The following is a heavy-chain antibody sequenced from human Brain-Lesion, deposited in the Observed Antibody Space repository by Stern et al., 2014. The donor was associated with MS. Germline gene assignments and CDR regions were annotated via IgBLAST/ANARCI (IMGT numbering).Heavy chain of an antibody. Sequence: QVHLVQSGAEVKKPGASVKVSCKTSGYIFTGYYIHWVRQAPGQGLEGMAWINPNTGGPKYAQKFQGRVTMSRDTSISTAYVELSSLTSDDTAVYYCARDQRGITIFGVVTDYYYLGMDVWGQGTTVTVSS. CDR3: ARDQRGITIFGVVTDYYYLGMDV. CDR1: GYIFTGYY. V-gene: IGHV1-2*02. D-gene: IGHD3-3*01. J-gene: IGHJ6*02. CDR2: INPNTGGP.